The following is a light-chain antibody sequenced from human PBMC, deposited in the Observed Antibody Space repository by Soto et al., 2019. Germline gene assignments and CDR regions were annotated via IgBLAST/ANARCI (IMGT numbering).Light chain of an antibody. CDR3: QQYNNWPWT. CDR1: QSVSAN. J-gene: IGKJ1*01. CDR2: DAS. Sequence: EIVMTQSPATLSVSPGDRATLSCRASQSVSANVAWFLQRPGQAPSLLIYDASTRPTGVPVRFSGSASGTEFTLTISGLQSEDVAVYYCQQYNNWPWTFGQGTTVEIK. V-gene: IGKV3-15*01.